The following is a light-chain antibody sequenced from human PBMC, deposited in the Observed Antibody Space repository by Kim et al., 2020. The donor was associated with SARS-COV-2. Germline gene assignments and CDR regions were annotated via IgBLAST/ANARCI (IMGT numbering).Light chain of an antibody. CDR2: GSS. CDR3: QQYNNWPPYT. Sequence: EIVMMQSPATLSVSPGERATLSCRASQSVSSRLAWYQQKPGQAPRLLIYGSSTRAAGVPARFSGSGSGTEFTLTISSLQSEDFAIYYCQQYNNWPPYTFGQGTKLEI. J-gene: IGKJ2*01. CDR1: QSVSSR. V-gene: IGKV3-15*01.